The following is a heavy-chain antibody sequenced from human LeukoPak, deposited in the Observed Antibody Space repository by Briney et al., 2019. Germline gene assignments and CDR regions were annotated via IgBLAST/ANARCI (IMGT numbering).Heavy chain of an antibody. J-gene: IGHJ4*02. CDR3: ARDPDSSGYYAVAESTDY. D-gene: IGHD3-22*01. Sequence: GGSLRLSCAASGFTFSSYSMNWVRQAPGKGLEWVSSISSSSSYIYYADSVKGRFTISRDNAKSSLYLQMNSLRAEDTAVYYCARDPDSSGYYAVAESTDYWGQGTLVTVSS. CDR1: GFTFSSYS. CDR2: ISSSSSYI. V-gene: IGHV3-21*01.